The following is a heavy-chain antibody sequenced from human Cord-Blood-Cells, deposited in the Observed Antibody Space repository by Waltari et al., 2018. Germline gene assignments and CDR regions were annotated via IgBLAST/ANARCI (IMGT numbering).Heavy chain of an antibody. Sequence: QVQLVESGGGVVQPGRSLRLSCAASGFTFRSYGMHWVRQAPGKGLGWVAVISYDGSNKYYADSVKGRFTISRDNSKNTLYLQMNSLRAEDTAVYYCAKNSYGYYFDYWGQGTLVTVSS. V-gene: IGHV3-30*18. CDR2: ISYDGSNK. CDR3: AKNSYGYYFDY. CDR1: GFTFRSYG. D-gene: IGHD5-18*01. J-gene: IGHJ4*02.